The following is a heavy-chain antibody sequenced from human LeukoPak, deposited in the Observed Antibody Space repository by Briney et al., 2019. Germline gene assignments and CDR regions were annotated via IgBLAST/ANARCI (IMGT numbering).Heavy chain of an antibody. CDR1: GYSFTTYW. J-gene: IGHJ3*02. CDR3: ARSPDNWYSAFDI. CDR2: IYPGDSNT. V-gene: IGHV5-51*01. Sequence: GESLKISCKGSGYSFTTYWIGWVRQMPGKGLEWMGIIYPGDSNTIYSPSFQGQVTISADKSISTAYLQWSSLKASDTAMYYCARSPDNWYSAFDIWGQGTMVTVSS. D-gene: IGHD1-1*01.